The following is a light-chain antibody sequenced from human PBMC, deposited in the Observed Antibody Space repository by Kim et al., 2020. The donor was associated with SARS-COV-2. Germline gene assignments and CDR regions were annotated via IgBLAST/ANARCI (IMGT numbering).Light chain of an antibody. CDR1: KLGDKY. V-gene: IGLV3-1*01. J-gene: IGLJ3*02. CDR3: QAWDSSNWV. Sequence: VPPGQTASITCSGDKLGDKYACWYQQKPGQSPVLVIYQDSKRPSGFPERFSGSNSGNTATLTISGTQAMVEADYYCQAWDSSNWVFGGGTQLTVL. CDR2: QDS.